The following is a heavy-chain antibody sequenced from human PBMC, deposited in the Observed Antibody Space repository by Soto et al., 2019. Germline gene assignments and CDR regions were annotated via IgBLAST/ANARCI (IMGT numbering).Heavy chain of an antibody. CDR1: GYTFTGYY. V-gene: IGHV1-2*02. J-gene: IGHJ6*02. D-gene: IGHD3-22*01. Sequence: QVQLVQSGAEVKKPGASVKVSCKASGYTFTGYYMHWVRQAPGQGLEWMGWINPNSGGTNYAQKFQGRVTMTRDTSISTAYMELSRLRSDDTAVYYCARDRTYYYDSSGYYYYYGMDVWGQGTTVTVSS. CDR2: INPNSGGT. CDR3: ARDRTYYYDSSGYYYYYGMDV.